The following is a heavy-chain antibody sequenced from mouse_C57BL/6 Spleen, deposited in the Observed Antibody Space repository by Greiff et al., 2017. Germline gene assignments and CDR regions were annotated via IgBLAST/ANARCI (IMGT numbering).Heavy chain of an antibody. D-gene: IGHD1-1*01. Sequence: QVQLQQPGAELVKPGASVKMSCKASGYTFTSYWITWVKQRPGQGLEWIGDIYPGSGSTNYNEKFKSKATLTVDTSSSTAYMQLSSLTSEDSAVYYCAREGYVDYSPWFAYWGQGTLVTVSA. J-gene: IGHJ3*01. CDR2: IYPGSGST. CDR1: GYTFTSYW. V-gene: IGHV1-55*01. CDR3: AREGYVDYSPWFAY.